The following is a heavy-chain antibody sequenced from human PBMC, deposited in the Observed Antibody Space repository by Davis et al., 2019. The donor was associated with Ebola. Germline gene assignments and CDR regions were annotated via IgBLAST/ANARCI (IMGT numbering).Heavy chain of an antibody. CDR2: IRYDGSNK. CDR1: GFTFSSYG. D-gene: IGHD5-18*01. Sequence: GGSLRLSCAASGFTFSSYGMHWVRQAPGKGLEWVAFIRYDGSNKYYADSVKGRFTISRDNSKNTRYLQMNSLRAEDTAVYYCAKDRGYSYGLAFDIWGQGTMVTVSS. V-gene: IGHV3-30*02. CDR3: AKDRGYSYGLAFDI. J-gene: IGHJ3*02.